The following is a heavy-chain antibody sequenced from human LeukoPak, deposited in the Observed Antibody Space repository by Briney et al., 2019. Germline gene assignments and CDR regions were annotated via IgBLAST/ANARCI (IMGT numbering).Heavy chain of an antibody. D-gene: IGHD6-6*01. CDR3: AREDSITARRDAFDI. CDR2: IYYSGST. J-gene: IGHJ3*02. Sequence: PSETLSLTCTVSGGSISSYYWSWIRQPPGKGLEWIGYIYYSGSTNYNPSLKSRLTISVDTSKNQFSLKLSSVTAADTAVYYCAREDSITARRDAFDIWGQGTMVTVSS. CDR1: GGSISSYY. V-gene: IGHV4-59*01.